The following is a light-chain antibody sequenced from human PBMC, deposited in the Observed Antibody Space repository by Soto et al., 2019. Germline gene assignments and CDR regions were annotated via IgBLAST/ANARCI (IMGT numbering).Light chain of an antibody. Sequence: EIVMTQSPATLSVSPGERATLSCRASQSVSSNFAWYQQKPGQAPRLLIYGASTRVTGIPARFSGSGSGTEFTLTISSRQSEDVAVYYCQQYNNWPYTFGQGTKMEIK. CDR2: GAS. V-gene: IGKV3-15*01. J-gene: IGKJ2*01. CDR3: QQYNNWPYT. CDR1: QSVSSN.